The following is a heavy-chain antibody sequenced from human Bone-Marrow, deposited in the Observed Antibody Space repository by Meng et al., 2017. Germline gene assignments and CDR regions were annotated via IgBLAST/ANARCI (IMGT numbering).Heavy chain of an antibody. D-gene: IGHD3-22*01. CDR3: ATYYYDSSGYSRVDDY. V-gene: IGHV1-2*02. Sequence: ASVKVSCKASGYTFTGYYMHWVRQAPGQGLEWMGWINPNSGGTNYAQKFQGRVTMTRDTSISTAYMALSRLRSDDTAVYYCATYYYDSSGYSRVDDYWGQGTLVTVSS. CDR2: INPNSGGT. CDR1: GYTFTGYY. J-gene: IGHJ4*02.